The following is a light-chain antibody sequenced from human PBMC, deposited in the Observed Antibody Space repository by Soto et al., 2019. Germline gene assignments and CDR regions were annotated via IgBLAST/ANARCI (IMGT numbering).Light chain of an antibody. CDR3: KQYHSYAIFT. J-gene: IGKJ3*01. V-gene: IGKV1-5*03. Sequence: DIQMTQSPSTLSASVGDRVTITCRASQSINGWLAWYQQKPGKAPNLLIYKTSNLESGVPSRFSGSGSGTEFTLTINSLQPDDFATYYCKQYHSYAIFTFGPGTKVDMK. CDR1: QSINGW. CDR2: KTS.